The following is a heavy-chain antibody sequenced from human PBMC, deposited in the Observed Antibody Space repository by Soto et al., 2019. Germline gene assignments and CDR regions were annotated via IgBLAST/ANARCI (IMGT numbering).Heavy chain of an antibody. CDR2: INAGNGNT. V-gene: IGHV1-3*01. CDR1: EDSLTRYV. CDR3: ATSTIDTSTWKQYFYGMDV. J-gene: IGHJ6*02. D-gene: IGHD6-13*01. Sequence: ASVKVSCEASEDSLTRYVRHWVRQAPGQRLEWMGWINAGNGNTKYSQNFQGRVTITRDASASTAYMELSSLRSQDTAVYYCATSTIDTSTWKQYFYGMDVWGQGSTVTVSS.